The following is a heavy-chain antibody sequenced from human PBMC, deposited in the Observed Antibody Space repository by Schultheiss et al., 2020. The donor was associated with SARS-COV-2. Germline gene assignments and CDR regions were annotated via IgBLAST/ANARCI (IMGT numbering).Heavy chain of an antibody. CDR1: GGSFSGYY. V-gene: IGHV4-34*01. Sequence: SETLSLTCAVYGGSFSGYYWSWIRQPPGKGLEWIGEINHSGSTNHNPSLKSRVTISVDTSKNQFSPKLSSVTAADTAVYYCARGGGDYDFWSGYQLYYYYYGMDVWGQGTTVTVSS. CDR2: INHSGST. J-gene: IGHJ6*02. CDR3: ARGGGDYDFWSGYQLYYYYYGMDV. D-gene: IGHD3-3*01.